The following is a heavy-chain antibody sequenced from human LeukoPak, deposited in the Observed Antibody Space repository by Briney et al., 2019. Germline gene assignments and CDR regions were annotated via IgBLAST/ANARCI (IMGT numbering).Heavy chain of an antibody. CDR3: ARDGYSYGMVFDY. CDR1: GFTLRSYE. Sequence: GGSLRLSCVASGFTLRSYEMNWVRQAPGKGLEWVSYIDSSGNTISYADSVKGRFTISRDNAKNSLYLQMNSLRVEDTAVYYCARDGYSYGMVFDYWGQGTLVTVSS. J-gene: IGHJ4*02. D-gene: IGHD5-18*01. V-gene: IGHV3-48*03. CDR2: IDSSGNTI.